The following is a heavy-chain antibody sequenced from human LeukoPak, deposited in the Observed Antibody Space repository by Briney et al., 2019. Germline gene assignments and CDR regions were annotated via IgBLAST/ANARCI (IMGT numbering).Heavy chain of an antibody. J-gene: IGHJ4*02. CDR3: VRSLGY. CDR2: ITGSGGFT. Sequence: KGLEWVSVITGSGGFTQYAGSVKGRFTISRDNSKNTVYLQMNSLRVEDTALYYCVRSLGYWGQGTLVTVSS. V-gene: IGHV3-23*01.